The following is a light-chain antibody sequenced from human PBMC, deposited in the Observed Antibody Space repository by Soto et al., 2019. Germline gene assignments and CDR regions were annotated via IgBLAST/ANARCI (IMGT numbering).Light chain of an antibody. J-gene: IGLJ1*01. CDR2: DVS. CDR1: SSDVGGYSY. Sequence: QSALTQPASVSGSPGQSIAISCTGTSSDVGGYSYVSWYQQQPGKAPKLVISDVSNRPSGFSDRFSGSKSGNTASLTISGRQTEDEADYYCASYTTSSTYVFGTGTKLTVL. CDR3: ASYTTSSTYV. V-gene: IGLV2-14*01.